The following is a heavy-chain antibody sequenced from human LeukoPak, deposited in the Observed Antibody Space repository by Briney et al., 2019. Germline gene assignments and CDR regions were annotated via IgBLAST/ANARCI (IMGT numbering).Heavy chain of an antibody. CDR2: IKPTGGSI. J-gene: IGHJ3*02. CDR3: ASPRRYLEPHALNI. V-gene: IGHV1-46*01. D-gene: IGHD1-1*01. Sequence: ASVKVSCKASGYTFTRYQMHWVRQAPGQGLEWMGIIKPTGGSISYAQKFQGRVTLTRGMSTSTVYMELSSLRSEDTAVYYCASPRRYLEPHALNIWGQGTMVTVSS. CDR1: GYTFTRYQ.